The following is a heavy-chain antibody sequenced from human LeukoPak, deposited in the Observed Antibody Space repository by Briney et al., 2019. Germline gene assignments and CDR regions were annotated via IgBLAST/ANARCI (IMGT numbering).Heavy chain of an antibody. CDR2: IYSGGST. CDR3: AREVADYYYGMDV. Sequence: GGSLRLSCAASGFTVSSNYMSWVRQAPGKGLEWVSVIYSGGSTYCADSVKGRFTISRDNSKNTLYLQMNSLRAEDTAVYYCAREVADYYYGMDVWGQGTTVTVSS. CDR1: GFTVSSNY. J-gene: IGHJ6*02. D-gene: IGHD2-15*01. V-gene: IGHV3-66*02.